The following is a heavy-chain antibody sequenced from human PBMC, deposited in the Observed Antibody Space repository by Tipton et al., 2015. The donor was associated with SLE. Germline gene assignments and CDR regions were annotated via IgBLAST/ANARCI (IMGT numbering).Heavy chain of an antibody. CDR3: AASVGVTSFDL. Sequence: TLSLTCTVSGGSINNYYWSWIRQPPGKGLEWIGYIYYIGSTNYNPSLKSRVTISVDTSKNQFSLKLSSVTAADTAVYYCAASVGVTSFDLWGRGTLVTVSS. CDR1: GGSINNYY. CDR2: IYYIGST. D-gene: IGHD1-26*01. V-gene: IGHV4-59*01. J-gene: IGHJ2*01.